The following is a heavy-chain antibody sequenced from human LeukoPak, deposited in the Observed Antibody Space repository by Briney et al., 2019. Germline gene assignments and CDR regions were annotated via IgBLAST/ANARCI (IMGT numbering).Heavy chain of an antibody. CDR3: AKGDASPVHLLAGH. Sequence: GGSLRLSCAASGFTLSSYAMTWVRQAPGHGLEWVRGISGSGGNTYYADSVKGRFTISRDNSKNTLYLQMNSLRAEDTAVYYCAKGDASPVHLLAGHWGQGTLVTVSS. CDR2: ISGSGGNT. D-gene: IGHD3-9*01. V-gene: IGHV3-23*01. J-gene: IGHJ4*02. CDR1: GFTLSSYA.